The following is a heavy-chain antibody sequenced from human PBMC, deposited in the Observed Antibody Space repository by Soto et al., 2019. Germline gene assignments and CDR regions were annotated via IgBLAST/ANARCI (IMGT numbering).Heavy chain of an antibody. D-gene: IGHD4-4*01. CDR1: GGSLGSYY. CDR2: VFYTVRA. CDR3: ARDGDGRMTTNPYYYNGMDV. V-gene: IGHV4-59*01. Sequence: QVQLQESGPGLVEASETLSLTCTVSGGSLGSYYWSWIRQPPGKGLEWFGDVFYTVRANYNAALKSRGSRSLDTSNYHFSLKLSSVTAADTAVYYCARDGDGRMTTNPYYYNGMDVWGPGTTVTVSS. J-gene: IGHJ6*02.